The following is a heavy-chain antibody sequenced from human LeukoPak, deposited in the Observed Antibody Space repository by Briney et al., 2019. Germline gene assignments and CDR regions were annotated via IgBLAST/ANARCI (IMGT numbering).Heavy chain of an antibody. Sequence: SETLSLTCAVSGTSFSSYYWSWIRQPPGKGLEWIGEVNHSGYTNDNPSPKSRVTISVDTPKNQFSLRLRSVTAADTGVYFCARMTTGHDFWGQ. CDR1: GTSFSSYY. CDR3: ARMTTGHDF. J-gene: IGHJ4*02. D-gene: IGHD4-17*01. CDR2: VNHSGYT. V-gene: IGHV4-34*01.